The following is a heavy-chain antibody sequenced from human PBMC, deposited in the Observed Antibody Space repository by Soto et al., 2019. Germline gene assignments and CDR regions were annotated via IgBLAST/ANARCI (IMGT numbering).Heavy chain of an antibody. Sequence: PGESLKISCKGSGYSFTSYWIGWVRQMPGKGLEWMGIIYRGDSDTRYSPSFQGHVTISADKSISTAYLQWSSLKASDTAMYYCARLSFSSGWYVDYWGQGTLVTVSS. CDR1: GYSFTSYW. V-gene: IGHV5-51*01. D-gene: IGHD6-19*01. CDR2: IYRGDSDT. CDR3: ARLSFSSGWYVDY. J-gene: IGHJ4*02.